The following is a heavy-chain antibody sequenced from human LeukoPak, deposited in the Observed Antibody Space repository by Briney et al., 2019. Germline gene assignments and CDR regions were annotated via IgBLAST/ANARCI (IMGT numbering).Heavy chain of an antibody. J-gene: IGHJ2*01. V-gene: IGHV1-46*01. D-gene: IGHD4-17*01. Sequence: ASVKVSCKASGYTFTSYFIHWVRQAPGQGLEWMGIINPSGGSTSYAQKFQGRVTMTRDTSTSTVYMELSSLRSEDTAVYYCARDPRGGTNGDKPVGYFDLWGRGTLVTVSS. CDR1: GYTFTSYF. CDR3: ARDPRGGTNGDKPVGYFDL. CDR2: INPSGGST.